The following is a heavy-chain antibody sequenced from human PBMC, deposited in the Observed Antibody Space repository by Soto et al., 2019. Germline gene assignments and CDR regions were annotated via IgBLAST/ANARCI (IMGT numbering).Heavy chain of an antibody. CDR2: INSDGSST. J-gene: IGHJ3*02. Sequence: GESLKISCAASGFTFSSYWMHWVRQAPGKGLVWVSRINSDGSSTSYADSVKGRFTISRDNAKNTLYLQMNSLRAEDTAVYYCARDAPPLGYCSGGSCYSEGAFDIWGQGTMVTVSS. CDR3: ARDAPPLGYCSGGSCYSEGAFDI. CDR1: GFTFSSYW. D-gene: IGHD2-15*01. V-gene: IGHV3-74*01.